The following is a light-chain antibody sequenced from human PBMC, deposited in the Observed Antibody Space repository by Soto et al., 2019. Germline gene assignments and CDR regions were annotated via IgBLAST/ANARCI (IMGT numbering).Light chain of an antibody. Sequence: EIVLTQSPGTLSVSPGERATLSCRASQSVSSSYLAWYQQKPGQAPRLLIYGASSRATGIPDRFSGSGSGTDFTLTISRLETEEFAVYYCQHYGSSPTFGQGTKVEIK. V-gene: IGKV3-20*01. CDR2: GAS. J-gene: IGKJ1*01. CDR1: QSVSSSY. CDR3: QHYGSSPT.